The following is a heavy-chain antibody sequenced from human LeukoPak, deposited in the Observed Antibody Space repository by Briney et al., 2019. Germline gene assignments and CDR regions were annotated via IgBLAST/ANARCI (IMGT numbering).Heavy chain of an antibody. J-gene: IGHJ5*02. D-gene: IGHD3-16*01. CDR1: GFTFSSYA. CDR2: ITGSGTNT. V-gene: IGHV3-23*01. Sequence: GGSLRLSCAASGFTFSSYAMGWVRQGPGKGLDWVSTITGSGTNTYYADSVKGRFTISRDNSKNTLYLQMNCLRAEDTAIYYCAQSRGGWFDPWGQGTLVTVSS. CDR3: AQSRGGWFDP.